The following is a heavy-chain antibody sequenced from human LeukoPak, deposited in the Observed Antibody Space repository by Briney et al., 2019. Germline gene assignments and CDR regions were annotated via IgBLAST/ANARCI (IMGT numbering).Heavy chain of an antibody. CDR1: GFTFTNAW. V-gene: IGHV3-15*01. J-gene: IGHJ4*02. D-gene: IGHD4-17*01. CDR2: IKSKKDGGTT. CDR3: ATEYYGAYNY. Sequence: GGALRLSCAASGFTFTNAWMSWVRQAPGKGLEWVGHIKSKKDGGTTDYAAPVKGRFTISRDDSKDTLYLQMNSLKTEDIAVYYCATEYYGAYNYWGQGTLVTVSS.